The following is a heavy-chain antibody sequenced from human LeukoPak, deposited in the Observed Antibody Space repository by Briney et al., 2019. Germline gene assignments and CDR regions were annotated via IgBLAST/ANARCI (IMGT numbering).Heavy chain of an antibody. Sequence: ASVTVSCKASGYTFTGYYMHWVRQAPGQGLEWMGRINANSGGTNYAQKLQGRVTMTTDTSTSTAYMELRSLRSDDTAVYYCARDPSPYYYDSRGIDPWGQGTLVTVSS. J-gene: IGHJ5*02. CDR2: INANSGGT. D-gene: IGHD3-22*01. CDR1: GYTFTGYY. CDR3: ARDPSPYYYDSRGIDP. V-gene: IGHV1-2*06.